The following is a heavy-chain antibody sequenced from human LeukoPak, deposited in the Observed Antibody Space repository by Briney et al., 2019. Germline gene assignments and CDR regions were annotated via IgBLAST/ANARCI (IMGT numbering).Heavy chain of an antibody. Sequence: GGSLRLSCAVSGFTFSSYSMNWVRQAPGKGLEWVSSISSSSSYIYYADSVKGRFTISRDNAKNSLYLQMNSLRAEDTAVYYCARAREGQWLIGYWGQGTLVTVSS. J-gene: IGHJ4*02. CDR3: ARAREGQWLIGY. CDR2: ISSSSSYI. D-gene: IGHD6-19*01. CDR1: GFTFSSYS. V-gene: IGHV3-21*01.